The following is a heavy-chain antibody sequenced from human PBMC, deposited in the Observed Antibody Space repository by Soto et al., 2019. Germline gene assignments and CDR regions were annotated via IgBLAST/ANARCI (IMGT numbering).Heavy chain of an antibody. Sequence: PSETLSLTCTVSGGSISSYYWSWIRQPPGKGLEWIGYIYYSGSTNYNPSLKSRVTISVDTSKNQFSLKLSSVTAADTAVYYCARRTGYYDFWSGPGANYHYYYMDVWGKGTTVTVSS. J-gene: IGHJ6*03. CDR1: GGSISSYY. CDR2: IYYSGST. D-gene: IGHD3-3*01. V-gene: IGHV4-59*08. CDR3: ARRTGYYDFWSGPGANYHYYYMDV.